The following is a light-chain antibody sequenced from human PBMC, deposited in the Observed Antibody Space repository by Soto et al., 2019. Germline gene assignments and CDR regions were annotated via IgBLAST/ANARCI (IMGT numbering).Light chain of an antibody. Sequence: QSALTQPASVSGSPGQSITISCTGTSSDVGGYNYVSWYQQHPGKAPKLMIYDVSNRPSVVSNRFSGSKSGNTASLTISRLQAEDEADYYCSSYTSSSTPVVFGGGTKLTVL. CDR2: DVS. CDR1: SSDVGGYNY. J-gene: IGLJ2*01. V-gene: IGLV2-14*01. CDR3: SSYTSSSTPVV.